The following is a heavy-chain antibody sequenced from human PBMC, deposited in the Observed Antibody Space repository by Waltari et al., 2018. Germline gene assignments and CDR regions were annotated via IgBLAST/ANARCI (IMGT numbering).Heavy chain of an antibody. Sequence: QVQLQESGPGLVKPSETLSLTCSVSGYSISSGYYWGWIRQPPGKGLAWIGRIYHSGITCDNPSLKSRVTISVDTSKNQFSLKLSSVTAADTAVYYCARDTPAPRITGATSVDYWGQGTLVTVSS. J-gene: IGHJ4*02. CDR3: ARDTPAPRITGATSVDY. CDR2: IYHSGIT. D-gene: IGHD1-20*01. V-gene: IGHV4-38-2*02. CDR1: GYSISSGYY.